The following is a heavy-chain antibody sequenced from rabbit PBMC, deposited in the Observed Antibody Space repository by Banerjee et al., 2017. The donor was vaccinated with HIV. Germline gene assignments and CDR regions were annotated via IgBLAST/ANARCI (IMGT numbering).Heavy chain of an antibody. CDR2: INASTGKP. Sequence: QEQLVESGGGLVQPEGSLTLTCKASGFSFSDRDVMCWVRQAPGKGLQWIACINASTGKPVYATWASGRFTISRTSSTTVTLRMTSLTAADRATYFCARDLVAVIGWNFGLWGPGTLVTVS. V-gene: IGHV1S45*01. CDR1: GFSFSDRDV. D-gene: IGHD1-1*01. J-gene: IGHJ4*01. CDR3: ARDLVAVIGWNFGL.